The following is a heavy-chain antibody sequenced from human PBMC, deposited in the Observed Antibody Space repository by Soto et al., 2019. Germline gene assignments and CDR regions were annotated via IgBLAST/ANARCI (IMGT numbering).Heavy chain of an antibody. CDR1: GGTFSSSA. CDR3: ARQIRPTSFDI. V-gene: IGHV1-69*05. J-gene: IGHJ3*02. CDR2: IIPIFGTA. Sequence: GASVKGSCKTSGGTFSSSAISWVRQAPGQGLEWMGGIIPIFGTADYAQNFQGRVTLTRETSTSTAYMELRSLTSDDTAVYYCARQIRPTSFDIWGQGTMVTVSS.